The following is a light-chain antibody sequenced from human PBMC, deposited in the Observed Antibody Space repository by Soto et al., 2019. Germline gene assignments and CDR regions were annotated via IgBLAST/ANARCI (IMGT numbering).Light chain of an antibody. J-gene: IGKJ1*01. Sequence: VLTQSPVTLSLYPGARATLSCRASQSVSGYLVWYQQKPGQAPRLLIYGASTRATGIPARFSGSGSGTEFTLTISSLQSEDFAVYYCQQYNNWPPWTFGQGTKVDIK. CDR3: QQYNNWPPWT. CDR1: QSVSGY. CDR2: GAS. V-gene: IGKV3-15*01.